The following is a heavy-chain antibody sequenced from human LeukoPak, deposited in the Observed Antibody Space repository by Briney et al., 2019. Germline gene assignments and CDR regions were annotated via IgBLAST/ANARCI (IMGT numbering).Heavy chain of an antibody. CDR3: ARENSGSYREFDY. CDR2: IYTSGST. Sequence: SETLSLTCTVSGGSISSYYWSWIRQPPGKGLEWIGYIYTSGSTNYNPSLKSRVTMSVDTSKNQFSLKLSSVTAADTAVYYCARENSGSYREFDYWGQGTLVTVSS. CDR1: GGSISSYY. V-gene: IGHV4-4*09. D-gene: IGHD1-26*01. J-gene: IGHJ4*02.